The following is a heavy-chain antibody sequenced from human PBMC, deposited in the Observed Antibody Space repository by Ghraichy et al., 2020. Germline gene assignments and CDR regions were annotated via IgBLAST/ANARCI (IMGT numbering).Heavy chain of an antibody. D-gene: IGHD3-3*01. J-gene: IGHJ2*01. CDR3: ARDFWSGYWYFDL. CDR1: EFTFSNYP. V-gene: IGHV3-23*01. CDR2: ISGSGGST. Sequence: GSLRLSCAASEFTFSNYPMAWVRQAPGKGLEWVSGISGSGGSTYYADSVKGRFTISRDNSKNTLHLQINSLRAEDTAVYYCARDFWSGYWYFDLWGRGTLITVSS.